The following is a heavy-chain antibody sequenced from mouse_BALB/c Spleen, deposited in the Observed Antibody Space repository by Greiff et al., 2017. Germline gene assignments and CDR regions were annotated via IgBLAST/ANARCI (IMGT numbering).Heavy chain of an antibody. D-gene: IGHD1-1*01. CDR3: ERASYYGGSYEYMDV. V-gene: IGHV1-7*01. CDR2: INPSTGYT. CDR1: GYTFTGYW. J-gene: IGHJ1*01. Sequence: QVQLQQSGAELVKPGASVKMSCKASGYTFTGYWMHWVKQRPGQGLEWIGYINPSTGYTEYNQKFKDKATLTADKSSSTAYMQLSRLTSEDAAVYYCERASYYGGSYEYMDVWGEGTTVTVSS.